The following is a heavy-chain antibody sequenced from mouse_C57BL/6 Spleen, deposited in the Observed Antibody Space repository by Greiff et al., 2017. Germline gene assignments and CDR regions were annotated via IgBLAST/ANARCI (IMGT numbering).Heavy chain of an antibody. CDR3: ARRNIAMDY. J-gene: IGHJ4*01. CDR1: GYTFTSYW. V-gene: IGHV1-53*01. CDR2: FNPSIGGT. Sequence: QVQLQQPGTELLKPGASVKLSCKASGYTFTSYWMHWVKQRPVQGLEWIGTFNPSIGGTNYNEKFKSKATLTVDKSSSTAYMQLSSQTSEDSAVYECARRNIAMDYWGQGTSVTVSS. D-gene: IGHD5-2*01.